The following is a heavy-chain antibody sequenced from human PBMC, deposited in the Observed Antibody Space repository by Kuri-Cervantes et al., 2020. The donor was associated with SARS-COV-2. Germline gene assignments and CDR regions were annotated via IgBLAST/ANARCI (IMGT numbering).Heavy chain of an antibody. CDR1: GITFSSYW. Sequence: GGSLRLSCVASGITFSSYWMHWVRQAPGKGLVWVSRINSDGSSTSYADSVKGRFTISRDNAKNTLYLQMNSLRAEDTAVYYCAKDLAYGDYAGDYWGQGTLVTVSS. CDR3: AKDLAYGDYAGDY. V-gene: IGHV3-74*01. D-gene: IGHD4-17*01. CDR2: INSDGSST. J-gene: IGHJ4*02.